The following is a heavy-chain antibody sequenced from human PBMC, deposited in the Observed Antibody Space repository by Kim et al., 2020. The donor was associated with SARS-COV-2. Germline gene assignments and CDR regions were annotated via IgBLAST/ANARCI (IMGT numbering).Heavy chain of an antibody. D-gene: IGHD3-22*01. V-gene: IGHV3-30*02. CDR2: NK. J-gene: IGHJ4*02. CDR3: AKDSSGYPDY. Sequence: NKYYADSVKGRFTISRDNSKNTLYLQMNSLRAEDTAVYYCAKDSSGYPDYWGQGTLVTVSS.